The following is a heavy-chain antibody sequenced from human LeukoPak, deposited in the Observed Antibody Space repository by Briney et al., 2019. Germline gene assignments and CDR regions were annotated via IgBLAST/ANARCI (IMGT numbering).Heavy chain of an antibody. Sequence: GGSLRLSCAASGFTFSSYEMNWVRQAPGKGLEWVSYISSSGSTLYYADSVKGRFTISRDNAKNSLYLQMNSLRAEDTAVYYCARIAGDYVYDAFDIWGQGTMVTVSS. CDR2: ISSSGSTL. CDR3: ARIAGDYVYDAFDI. V-gene: IGHV3-48*03. J-gene: IGHJ3*02. CDR1: GFTFSSYE. D-gene: IGHD4-17*01.